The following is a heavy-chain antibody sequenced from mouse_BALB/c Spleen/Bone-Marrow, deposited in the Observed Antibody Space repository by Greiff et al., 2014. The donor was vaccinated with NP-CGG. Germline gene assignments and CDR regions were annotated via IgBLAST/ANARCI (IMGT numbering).Heavy chain of an antibody. CDR3: TRYFYGGRDWYFDV. J-gene: IGHJ1*01. V-gene: IGHV1-5*01. CDR1: GYTFTSFW. Sequence: EVKLMESGTVLARPGASVKMSCKASGYTFTSFWMHWVKQRPGQGLEWIGAVYPGNNDTNYNQNFKGKAKLTAVTSTSTAYMEFSSLTNKDSAVYYCTRYFYGGRDWYFDVWGAGTTVTVSS. CDR2: VYPGNNDT. D-gene: IGHD1-1*01.